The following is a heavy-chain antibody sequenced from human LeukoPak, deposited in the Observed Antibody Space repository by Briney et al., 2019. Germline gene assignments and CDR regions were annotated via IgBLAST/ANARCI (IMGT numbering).Heavy chain of an antibody. J-gene: IGHJ4*02. CDR1: GDSITSGDYY. CDR3: ARAGGRLGTDS. V-gene: IGHV4-31*03. CDR2: IYYSGGT. Sequence: PSETLSLTCTVSGDSITSGDYYWSWLRQHPGKGLEWIGYIYYSGGTYYNASLKSRITISLDASKGQFSLNLTSVTAADTAMYYCARAGGRLGTDSWGQGTLVTVSS. D-gene: IGHD7-27*01.